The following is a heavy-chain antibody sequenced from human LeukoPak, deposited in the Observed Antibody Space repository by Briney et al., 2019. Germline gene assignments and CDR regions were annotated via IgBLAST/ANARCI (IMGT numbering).Heavy chain of an antibody. D-gene: IGHD1-26*01. Sequence: ASVTVSFTSSVGTFIIYAISWVRQAPGQGLEWMGRIIPILGIANYAQKFQGRVTITADKSTSTAYMELSSLRSEDTAVYYCARDLGGSYYVDYFDYWGQGTLVTVSS. CDR2: IIPILGIA. J-gene: IGHJ4*02. V-gene: IGHV1-69*04. CDR3: ARDLGGSYYVDYFDY. CDR1: VGTFIIYA.